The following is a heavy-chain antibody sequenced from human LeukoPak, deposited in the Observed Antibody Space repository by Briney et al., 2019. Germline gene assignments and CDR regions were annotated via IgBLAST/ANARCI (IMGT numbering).Heavy chain of an antibody. Sequence: TSETLSLTCTVSGGSISSYYWSWIRQPPGKGLEWIGYIYYSGSTNYNPSLKSRVTISVDTSKNQFSLKLSSVTAADTAVYYCARELWYGELAFDYWGQGTLVTVSS. CDR3: ARELWYGELAFDY. V-gene: IGHV4-59*08. CDR2: IYYSGST. J-gene: IGHJ4*02. D-gene: IGHD3-10*01. CDR1: GGSISSYY.